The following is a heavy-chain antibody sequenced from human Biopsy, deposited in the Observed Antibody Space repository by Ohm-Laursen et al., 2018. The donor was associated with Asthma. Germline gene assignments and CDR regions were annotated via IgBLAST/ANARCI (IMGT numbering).Heavy chain of an antibody. Sequence: GSTLKVSCKSLGGTLNTYVIGRGRRAPGQRHEGIGGTNPPFATPTYPQKFQNRVTITADDSTSTVYMELSSLRSEDAAVYYCARKAGSCISRTCYSLDFWGQGTLVTVSS. CDR1: GGTLNTYV. V-gene: IGHV1-69*01. CDR2: TNPPFATP. J-gene: IGHJ4*02. D-gene: IGHD2-2*01. CDR3: ARKAGSCISRTCYSLDF.